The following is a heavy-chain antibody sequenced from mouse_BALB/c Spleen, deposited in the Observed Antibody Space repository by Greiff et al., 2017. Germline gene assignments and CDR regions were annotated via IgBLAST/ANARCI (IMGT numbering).Heavy chain of an antibody. CDR2: IYPGGGYT. J-gene: IGHJ4*01. CDR3: ARYDGSYAMDY. CDR1: GYTFTNYW. Sequence: VQRVESGAELVRPGTSVKISCKASGYTFTNYWLGWVKQRPGHGLEWIGDIYPGGGYTDYNEKFKGKATLTADTSSSTAYMQLSSLTSEDSAVYFCARYDGSYAMDYWGQGTSVTVSS. V-gene: IGHV1-63*02. D-gene: IGHD2-3*01.